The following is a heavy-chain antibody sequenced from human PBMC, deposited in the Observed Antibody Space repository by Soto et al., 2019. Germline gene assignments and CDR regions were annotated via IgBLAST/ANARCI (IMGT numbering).Heavy chain of an antibody. Sequence: LSLTCTVSGVSVSSDTHYWSWIRQPPGKRLEWIGFIYSSGSTNYNPSLKSRVTMSVDTSKNQFSLKVRSVIVADTAVYHCARFVRSCSGTTCYTRADVWGQGTTVTVSS. CDR1: GVSVSSDTHY. CDR2: IYSSGST. CDR3: ARFVRSCSGTTCYTRADV. D-gene: IGHD2-2*02. J-gene: IGHJ6*02. V-gene: IGHV4-61*01.